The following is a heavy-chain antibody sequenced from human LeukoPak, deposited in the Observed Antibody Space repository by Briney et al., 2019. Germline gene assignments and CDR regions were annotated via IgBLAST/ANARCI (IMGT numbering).Heavy chain of an antibody. CDR2: INPNSGGT. D-gene: IGHD4-17*01. J-gene: IGHJ4*02. Sequence: ASVKVSCKASVYTFTGYYMHWVRQAPGQGLEWMGWINPNSGGTNYAQKFQGRVTMTRDTSISTAYMELSRLRSDDTAVYYCARDDYADYVGSRACYWVQGTLVTVSS. V-gene: IGHV1-2*02. CDR1: VYTFTGYY. CDR3: ARDDYADYVGSRACY.